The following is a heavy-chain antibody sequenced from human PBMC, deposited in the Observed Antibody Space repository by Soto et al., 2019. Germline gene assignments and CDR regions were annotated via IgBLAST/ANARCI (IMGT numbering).Heavy chain of an antibody. V-gene: IGHV3-23*01. CDR1: GFTFRSYA. CDR3: ALEGGGLATVRFDN. Sequence: EVQLRESGGGLVQPGGSRRLSCAASGFTFRSYAMSWVRQAPGKGLEWVSAVTGSGNTTYYADSVKGRFTISRDNSKNTLFRQLNRLRAEDTALDYCALEGGGLATVRFDNWGQGTVVIVSS. J-gene: IGHJ4*02. CDR2: VTGSGNTT. D-gene: IGHD4-4*01.